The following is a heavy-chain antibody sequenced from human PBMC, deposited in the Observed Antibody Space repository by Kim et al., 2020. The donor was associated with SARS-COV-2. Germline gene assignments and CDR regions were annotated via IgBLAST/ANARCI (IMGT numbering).Heavy chain of an antibody. CDR1: GFTFSIYA. Sequence: GGSLRLSCAASGFTFSIYAMHWVRQAPGKGLEWVAIIWYDGSNKYYADSVKGRFTISRDNSKNTLYLQMNSLRAEDTAVYYCARTNRLAAAPDYWGRGTLVTVSS. D-gene: IGHD6-13*01. CDR3: ARTNRLAAAPDY. V-gene: IGHV3-33*01. J-gene: IGHJ4*02. CDR2: IWYDGSNK.